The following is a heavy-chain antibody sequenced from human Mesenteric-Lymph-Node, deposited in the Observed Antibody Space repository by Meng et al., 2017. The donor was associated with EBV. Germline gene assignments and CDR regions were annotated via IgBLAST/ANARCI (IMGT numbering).Heavy chain of an antibody. D-gene: IGHD3-10*01. CDR3: ASVIYGSGLNSWFDP. V-gene: IGHV4-4*02. CDR2: IHHSGAT. CDR1: GGSISSDNW. J-gene: IGHJ5*02. Sequence: GQRQGSGPGLVKPSGTLSLTCAVSGGSISSDNWWTWVRQPPGKGLEWIGEIHHSGATNYNPSLKSRVTISVDKSKNQFSLKLSSVTAADAAVYFCASVIYGSGLNSWFDPWGHGTLVTVSS.